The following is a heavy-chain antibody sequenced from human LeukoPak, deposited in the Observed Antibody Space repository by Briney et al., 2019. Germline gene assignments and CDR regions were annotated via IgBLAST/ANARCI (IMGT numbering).Heavy chain of an antibody. CDR1: GFSFSSYA. Sequence: GGSLRLSCAASGFSFSSYAMNWVRQAPGKGLEWVSGISGSGGSTFYADSVKGRFAISRDNSKDTLYLQMNSLRAEDTAIYYCAKDTGYSINWYDYWGQGTLVTVSS. CDR2: ISGSGGST. J-gene: IGHJ5*01. D-gene: IGHD6-13*01. CDR3: AKDTGYSINWYDY. V-gene: IGHV3-23*01.